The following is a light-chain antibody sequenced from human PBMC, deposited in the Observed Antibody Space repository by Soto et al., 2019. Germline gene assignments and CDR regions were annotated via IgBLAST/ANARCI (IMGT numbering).Light chain of an antibody. J-gene: IGKJ1*01. V-gene: IGKV1-39*01. Sequence: DIQMTQSPSSLPASVGDRVTITCRASQSIYFFLNWYQQRPGKAPNLLMYHASTLHSGVPSRFSGSGSGTDFTRTISSLPPEDSATAYCQQSYTVPLTFGQRTKVEVK. CDR2: HAS. CDR1: QSIYFF. CDR3: QQSYTVPLT.